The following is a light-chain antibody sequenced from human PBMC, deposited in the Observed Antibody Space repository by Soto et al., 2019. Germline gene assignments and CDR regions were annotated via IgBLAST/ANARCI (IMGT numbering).Light chain of an antibody. CDR2: GNS. CDR3: QSHDSSLSGYV. Sequence: QSVLTQPPSVSGAPGQRVTISCAGSSSNIGAGYDVHWYQQLPGTAPKLLIYGNSNRPSGVPDRFSGSKSGSSASLAITWLQSEDEADYYCQSHDSSLSGYVFGTGTKLTVL. CDR1: SSNIGAGYD. J-gene: IGLJ1*01. V-gene: IGLV1-40*01.